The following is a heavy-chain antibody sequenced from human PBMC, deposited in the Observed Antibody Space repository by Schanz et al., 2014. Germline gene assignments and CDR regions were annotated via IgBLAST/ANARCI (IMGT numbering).Heavy chain of an antibody. CDR2: IIPILGIT. Sequence: QVQLVQSGAEVMKPGSSVKVSCKASGGTFSSSTINWVRQAPGQGLEWMGRIIPILGITNVAQTFQDRVTITADKSTSTAYMELSSLRSEDTAVYYCARGLGDERWLDLNEAFDIWGQGTIVTVSS. J-gene: IGHJ3*02. CDR3: ARGLGDERWLDLNEAFDI. CDR1: GGTFSSST. V-gene: IGHV1-69*02. D-gene: IGHD6-19*01.